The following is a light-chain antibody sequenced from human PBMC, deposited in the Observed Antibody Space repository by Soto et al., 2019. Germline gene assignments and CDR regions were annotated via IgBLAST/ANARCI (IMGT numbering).Light chain of an antibody. V-gene: IGKV1-8*01. CDR3: QQYYSYST. Sequence: AIRMTQSPSSLSASTGDRVTITCRASQGISSNLAWYQQKPGKAPKLLIYEASTLQSGVPSRFSGSASGTDFTLTISCLQSEDFATYYCQQYYSYSTFGQGTKVEIK. CDR1: QGISSN. J-gene: IGKJ1*01. CDR2: EAS.